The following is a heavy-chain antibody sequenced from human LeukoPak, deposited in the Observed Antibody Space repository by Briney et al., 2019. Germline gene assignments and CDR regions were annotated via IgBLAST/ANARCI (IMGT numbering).Heavy chain of an antibody. D-gene: IGHD3-22*01. CDR1: GYTLTELS. CDR2: FDPEDGET. J-gene: IGHJ4*02. V-gene: IGHV1-24*01. Sequence: ASVKVSCKVSGYTLTELSMHWVRQAPGKGLEWMGGFDPEDGETIYAQKFQGRVTMTEDTSTDTAYMELSSLRSEDTAVYYCATVGPLQAGYDSSGYPPLAFDYWGQGTLVTVSS. CDR3: ATVGPLQAGYDSSGYPPLAFDY.